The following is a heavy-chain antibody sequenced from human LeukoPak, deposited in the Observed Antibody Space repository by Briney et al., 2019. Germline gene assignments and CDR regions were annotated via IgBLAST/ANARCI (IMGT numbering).Heavy chain of an antibody. V-gene: IGHV4-39*07. CDR3: ARENRMGAGYFNHDAFDI. CDR2: IYYSGST. CDR1: GGSISSSSYY. Sequence: SETLSLTCTVSGGSISSSSYYWGWIRQPPGKGLEWIGSIYYSGSTYYNPSLKSRVTIPVDTSKSQFSLKLSSVTAADTAVYYCARENRMGAGYFNHDAFDIWGQGTMVTVSS. D-gene: IGHD3-22*01. J-gene: IGHJ3*02.